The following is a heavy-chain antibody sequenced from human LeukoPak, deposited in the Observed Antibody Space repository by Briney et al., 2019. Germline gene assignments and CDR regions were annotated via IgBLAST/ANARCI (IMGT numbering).Heavy chain of an antibody. CDR1: GYTFTSYG. J-gene: IGHJ4*02. D-gene: IGHD6-19*01. V-gene: IGHV1-18*01. CDR3: ARDPFPIAVAGSRPFDY. CDR2: ISAYNGNT. Sequence: ASVKVSCKASGYTFTSYGISWVRQAPGQGLEWMGWISAYNGNTNYAQKLQGRVTMTTDTSTSTAYMELSSLRSEDTAVYYCARDPFPIAVAGSRPFDYWGQGTLVTVSS.